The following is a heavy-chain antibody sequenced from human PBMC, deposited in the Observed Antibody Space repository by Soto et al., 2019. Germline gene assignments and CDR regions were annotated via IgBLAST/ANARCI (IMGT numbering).Heavy chain of an antibody. J-gene: IGHJ4*02. CDR3: ARGFGRGGDCCPLDH. CDR2: LYSVGTT. CDR1: GFTVSGNY. V-gene: IGHV3-66*01. Sequence: EVQLVESGGGLVQPGGSLRLSCAASGFTVSGNYMTWVRQAPGKGLEWVSILYSVGTTYYADSVKGRFTISRDNSKSKLYLQMNSLRAEDTAVYYCARGFGRGGDCCPLDHWGQGTLVTVSS. D-gene: IGHD2-21*02.